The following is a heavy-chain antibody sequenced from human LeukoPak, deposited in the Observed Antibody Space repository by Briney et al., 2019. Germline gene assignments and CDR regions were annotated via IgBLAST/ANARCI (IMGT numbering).Heavy chain of an antibody. CDR1: RYSFTSYW. Sequence: GESLKISCKDSRYSFTSYWIGWVRQMPGKGLEWMGIIYPGDSDTRYSPSFQGRVTISADNSISTASLQWGSLTASDTAIYYCARASTGISNPHYYDFWGQGTLVTVSP. D-gene: IGHD3-9*01. J-gene: IGHJ4*02. CDR3: ARASTGISNPHYYDF. CDR2: IYPGDSDT. V-gene: IGHV5-51*01.